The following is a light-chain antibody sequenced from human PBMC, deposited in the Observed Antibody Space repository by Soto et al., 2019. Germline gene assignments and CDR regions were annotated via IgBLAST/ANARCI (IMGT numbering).Light chain of an antibody. Sequence: DIVLTQSPGTLSLSPGERATLSCRASQSVRSNYLAWFQQKPGQAPRLLIYAASSRATGIPDRFIGSGSGTDFTLSITRLEPEDFEVYYCQQYVSSPKTFGQGTKVEIK. V-gene: IGKV3-20*01. CDR1: QSVRSNY. CDR2: AAS. J-gene: IGKJ1*01. CDR3: QQYVSSPKT.